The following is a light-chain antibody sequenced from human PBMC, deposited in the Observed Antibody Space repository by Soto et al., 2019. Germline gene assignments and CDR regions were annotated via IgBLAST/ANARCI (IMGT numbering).Light chain of an antibody. V-gene: IGKV3-15*01. J-gene: IGKJ4*01. Sequence: ELVMTQSPATLSVSPGARATLSCRATQSVSSNLAWYQQKPGQAPRLLIYGASTRAIGIPARSSGSRSGTEFTRTINSLHYEECAVYDCQQYNYCPHLSFDGGTKVEVK. CDR3: QQYNYCPHLS. CDR2: GAS. CDR1: QSVSSN.